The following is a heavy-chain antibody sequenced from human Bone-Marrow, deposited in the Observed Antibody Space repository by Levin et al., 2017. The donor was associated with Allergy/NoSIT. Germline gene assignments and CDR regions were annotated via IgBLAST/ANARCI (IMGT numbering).Heavy chain of an antibody. CDR2: IYSGGDT. CDR1: GFTVSRNY. CDR3: VRDGVGTAAGTP. V-gene: IGHV3-66*01. D-gene: IGHD6-13*01. Sequence: GESLKISCAASGFTVSRNYMSWVRQAPGKGLEWVSLIYSGGDTQYADSVKGRFTISRDNSKNTLYLQMNSLRADDTAVYYCVRDGVGTAAGTPWGQGTLVTVSS. J-gene: IGHJ4*02.